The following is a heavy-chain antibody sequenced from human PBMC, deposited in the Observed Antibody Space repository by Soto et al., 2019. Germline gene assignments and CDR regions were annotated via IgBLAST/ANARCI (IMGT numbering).Heavy chain of an antibody. Sequence: SETLSLTYAVYGGSFSGYYWSWIRQPPGKGLEWIWEINHSGSTNYNPSLKSRVTISVDTSKNQFSLKLSSVTAADTAVYYCARAPSVTALFYYYCYGMDVGGQGTTVTVSS. CDR1: GGSFSGYY. J-gene: IGHJ6*02. D-gene: IGHD2-21*02. CDR3: ARAPSVTALFYYYCYGMDV. CDR2: INHSGST. V-gene: IGHV4-34*01.